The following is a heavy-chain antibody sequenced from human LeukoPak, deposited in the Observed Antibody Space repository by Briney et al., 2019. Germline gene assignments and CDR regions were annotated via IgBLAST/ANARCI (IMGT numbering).Heavy chain of an antibody. CDR3: TRESGAFSPFGF. V-gene: IGHV4-4*02. CDR1: GGSIMTTNW. D-gene: IGHD1-26*01. J-gene: IGHJ4*02. Sequence: SETLSLTCDVSGGSIMTTNWWSWVRQPPNKGLEWIGEVHLSGATNYNPSLESRVTMSIDTSKNYLSLELTSVTAADTAMYYCTRESGAFSPFGFWGQGTLVTVSS. CDR2: VHLSGAT.